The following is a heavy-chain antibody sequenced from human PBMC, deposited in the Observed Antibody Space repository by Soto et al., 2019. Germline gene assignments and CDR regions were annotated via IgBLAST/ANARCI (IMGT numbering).Heavy chain of an antibody. CDR1: GFTFSDHS. CDR3: TRVLNCSGGRCGRNDGDYMDV. CDR2: TRNKAQSYTT. V-gene: IGHV3-72*01. J-gene: IGHJ6*03. Sequence: EVQLVESGGGLVQPGGSLRLSCVASGFTFSDHSMDWVRQAAGKGLEWVGRTRNKAQSYTTEYAASVKGRFTISRDDSVNSISLQMNSLKTEDTAVYYCTRVLNCSGGRCGRNDGDYMDVWCKGTTVTVS. D-gene: IGHD2-15*01.